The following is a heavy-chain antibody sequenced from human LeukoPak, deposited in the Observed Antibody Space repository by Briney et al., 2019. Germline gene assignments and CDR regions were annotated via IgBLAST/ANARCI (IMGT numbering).Heavy chain of an antibody. CDR2: INPNSGGT. CDR3: ARMAAGIGFFQY. Sequence: ASVKVSCKISGFTFTGYFIHWVRQAPGQGLEWMGWINPNSGGTNYAEEFQGWVTMTRDTSINTAYVELSRLRSDDTAVYYCARMAAGIGFFQYWGKAPWSPSPQ. J-gene: IGHJ1*01. V-gene: IGHV1-2*04. D-gene: IGHD6-13*01. CDR1: GFTFTGYF.